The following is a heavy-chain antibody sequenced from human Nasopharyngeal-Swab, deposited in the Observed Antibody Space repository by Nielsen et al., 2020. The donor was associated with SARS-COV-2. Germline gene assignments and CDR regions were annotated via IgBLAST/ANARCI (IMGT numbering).Heavy chain of an antibody. V-gene: IGHV6-1*01. D-gene: IGHD4-17*01. Sequence: SETLSLTCAISGDSVSSSSAAWNWIRQSPSRGLEWLGRTYYRSKWYNDYAVSVKSRITINPDTSKNQFSLRLNSVTPGDTAVYYCARARGAYGDYYYYYYTDVWGKGTTVTVSS. CDR2: TYYRSKWYN. CDR1: GDSVSSSSAA. J-gene: IGHJ6*03. CDR3: ARARGAYGDYYYYYYTDV.